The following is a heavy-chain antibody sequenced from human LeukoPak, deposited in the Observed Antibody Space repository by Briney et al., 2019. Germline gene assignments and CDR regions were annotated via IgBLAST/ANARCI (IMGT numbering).Heavy chain of an antibody. CDR2: INPSGGGA. J-gene: IGHJ6*03. CDR1: GYTFTSYY. V-gene: IGHV1-46*01. Sequence: ASVKVSCKASGYTFTSYYIHWVRQAPGQGLEWMGTINPSGGGASHAQKFQGRVTMTRDMSTTTIYMELSSLRSEDTAVYYCARDPGAPGYYYYYMDVWGKGTTVTVSS. D-gene: IGHD1-14*01. CDR3: ARDPGAPGYYYYYMDV.